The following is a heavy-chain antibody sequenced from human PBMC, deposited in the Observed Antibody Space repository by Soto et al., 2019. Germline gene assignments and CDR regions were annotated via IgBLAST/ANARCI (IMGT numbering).Heavy chain of an antibody. Sequence: ASVKVSCKTSGYTFTNFGISWVRQAPGQGLEWMGWISSNNVNTNYAQKFQGRVTLTTDTSTSTAFMELRSLRSDDTAVYYCARGAVGGLLGDYWGHGTLVTVSS. D-gene: IGHD3-10*01. CDR2: ISSNNVNT. V-gene: IGHV1-18*01. J-gene: IGHJ4*01. CDR1: GYTFTNFG. CDR3: ARGAVGGLLGDY.